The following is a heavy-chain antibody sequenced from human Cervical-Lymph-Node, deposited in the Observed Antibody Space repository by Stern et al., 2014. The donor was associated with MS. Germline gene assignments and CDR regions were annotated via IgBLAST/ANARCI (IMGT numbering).Heavy chain of an antibody. Sequence: DQLVESGGGVVQPGRSLRLSCAASGFTFSSYAMHWVRQAPGKGLEWVAVISYDGSNKYYADSVKGRFTISRDNSKNTLYLQMNSLRAEDTAVYYCARGIAVAGPFDYWGQGTLVTVSS. CDR2: ISYDGSNK. CDR1: GFTFSSYA. J-gene: IGHJ4*02. CDR3: ARGIAVAGPFDY. D-gene: IGHD6-19*01. V-gene: IGHV3-30*01.